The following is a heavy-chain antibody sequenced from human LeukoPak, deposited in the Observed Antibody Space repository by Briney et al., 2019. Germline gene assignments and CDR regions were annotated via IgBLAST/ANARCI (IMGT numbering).Heavy chain of an antibody. CDR1: GFTFGKYW. D-gene: IGHD3-22*01. V-gene: IGHV3-23*01. Sequence: GGSLRLSCVASGFTFGKYWMSWVRQAPGKGLEWVSAISGSGGSTYYADSVKGRFTISRDNSKNTLYLQMNSLRAEDTAVYYCAKVSTYYYDSSGYYPSYFDYWGQGTLVTVSS. CDR2: ISGSGGST. J-gene: IGHJ4*02. CDR3: AKVSTYYYDSSGYYPSYFDY.